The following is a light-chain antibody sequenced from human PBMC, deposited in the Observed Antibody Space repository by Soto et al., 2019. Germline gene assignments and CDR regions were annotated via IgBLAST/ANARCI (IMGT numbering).Light chain of an antibody. CDR2: GAS. J-gene: IGKJ1*01. Sequence: EVVLTQSPGTLSLSPGERVTLSCRASQSVSSSYLAWYQQKPGQAPRLLIHGASNRATGIPDRFSGSGSGTDFTLTISRLEPEDFAVYYCQQYSRSSLTFGQGTKVDIK. V-gene: IGKV3-20*01. CDR1: QSVSSSY. CDR3: QQYSRSSLT.